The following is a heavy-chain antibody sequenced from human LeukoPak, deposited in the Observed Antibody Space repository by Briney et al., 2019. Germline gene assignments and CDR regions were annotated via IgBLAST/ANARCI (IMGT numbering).Heavy chain of an antibody. CDR1: GGSISSSSYY. CDR3: ARHRGYNWNYWFDP. Sequence: SETLSLTCTVSGGSISSSSYYWGWIRQPPGKGLEWIGSIYYSGSTYYNPSLKSRVTISVDTSKNQFSLKLSSVTAADTAVYCCARHRGYNWNYWFDPWGQGTLVTVSS. CDR2: IYYSGST. D-gene: IGHD1-7*01. J-gene: IGHJ5*02. V-gene: IGHV4-39*01.